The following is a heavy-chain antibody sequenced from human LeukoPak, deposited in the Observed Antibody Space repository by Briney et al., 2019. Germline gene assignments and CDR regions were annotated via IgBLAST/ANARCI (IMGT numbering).Heavy chain of an antibody. CDR1: GYTFTGYY. Sequence: ASVKVCCKASGYTFTGYYMHWVRQAPGQGLEWMGWINPNSGGTNYAQKFQGRVTMTRDTSISTAYMELSRLRSDDTAVYYCASRYYDILTGYYTGMDVWGQGTTVTVSS. V-gene: IGHV1-2*02. CDR3: ASRYYDILTGYYTGMDV. D-gene: IGHD3-9*01. CDR2: INPNSGGT. J-gene: IGHJ6*02.